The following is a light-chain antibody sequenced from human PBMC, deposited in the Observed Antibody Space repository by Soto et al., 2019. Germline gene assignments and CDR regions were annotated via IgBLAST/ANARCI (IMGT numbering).Light chain of an antibody. CDR1: SSNIGAGHD. CDR2: GNG. Sequence: QSVLTQPPSVSGAPGQRVTISCTGSSSNIGAGHDVHWYQQLPGTAPKLLIYGNGNRPSGVPDRFSDSKSGTSASLAIAGLQADDEADYCCQSYDSSLSGSEVFGTGTKVTVL. CDR3: QSYDSSLSGSEV. J-gene: IGLJ1*01. V-gene: IGLV1-40*01.